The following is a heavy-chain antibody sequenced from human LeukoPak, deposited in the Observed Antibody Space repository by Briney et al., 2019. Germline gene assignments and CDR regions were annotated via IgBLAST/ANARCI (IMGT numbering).Heavy chain of an antibody. CDR3: ARSGWYFSSLTAQMSYYFDY. V-gene: IGHV3-23*01. D-gene: IGHD6-19*01. CDR1: GFTFSSYA. J-gene: IGHJ4*02. Sequence: PGGSLRLSCAASGFTFSSYAMSWVRQAPGKGLEWVSAIRGSGGSTYYADSVKGRFTISRDNSKNTLYLQMNSLRAEDTAVYYCARSGWYFSSLTAQMSYYFDYWGQGTLVTVSS. CDR2: IRGSGGST.